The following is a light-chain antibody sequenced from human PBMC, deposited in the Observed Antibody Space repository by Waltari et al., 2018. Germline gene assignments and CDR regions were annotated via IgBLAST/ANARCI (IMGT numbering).Light chain of an antibody. J-gene: IGKJ1*01. CDR2: DAS. Sequence: EIVLTQSPGTLSLSPGERATLSCRASQSVRSSYLAWYQQKPGQAPRLLIHDASRRATGIPDRFSGSGSGTDFTLTITGLEPEDFAVYYCQQYDSSPWTFGQGTKVEIK. CDR3: QQYDSSPWT. V-gene: IGKV3-20*01. CDR1: QSVRSSY.